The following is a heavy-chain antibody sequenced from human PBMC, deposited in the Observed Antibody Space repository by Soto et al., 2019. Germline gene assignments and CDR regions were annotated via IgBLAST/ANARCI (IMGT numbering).Heavy chain of an antibody. J-gene: IGHJ4*02. D-gene: IGHD3-22*01. CDR2: VSSLGNGV. CDR3: AKAVDSSGYIYERAFDY. CDR1: GFTFSTYA. Sequence: GGSLRLSCAASGFTFSTYAMAWVRQAPGKGLEWVSTVSSLGNGVYQPDYVKGRFTISRDNIKNTVDLQMNGLRVEDTALYYCAKAVDSSGYIYERAFDYWGQGAMGTFSS. V-gene: IGHV3-23*01.